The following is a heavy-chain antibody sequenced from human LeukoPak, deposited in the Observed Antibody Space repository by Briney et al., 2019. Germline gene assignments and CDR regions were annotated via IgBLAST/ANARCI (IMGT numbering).Heavy chain of an antibody. V-gene: IGHV3-9*01. J-gene: IGHJ2*01. CDR3: AKDTAMALGGYFDL. CDR1: GFTFDDYA. Sequence: GGSLRLSCAASGFTFDDYAMHWVRQAPGKGLEWVSGISWNSGSIGYADSVKGRFTISRDNAKNSLYLQMDSLRAEDTALDYCAKDTAMALGGYFDLWGRGTLVTVSS. D-gene: IGHD5-18*01. CDR2: ISWNSGSI.